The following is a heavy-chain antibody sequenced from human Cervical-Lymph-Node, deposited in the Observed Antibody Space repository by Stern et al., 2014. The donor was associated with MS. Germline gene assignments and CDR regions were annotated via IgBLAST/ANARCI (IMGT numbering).Heavy chain of an antibody. V-gene: IGHV1-2*06. D-gene: IGHD2-21*01. CDR1: GYTFTDYY. Sequence: GHLVESGAEMKRPGTSMKVSCKASGYTFTDYYMHWVRQAPGQGLQWMGRINPKTGGANYTEAFQGRVTMARDTSISTGYMVLSSLRSDDTAVYYCAREIHPAITFDIGGQGTVVTVSA. J-gene: IGHJ3*02. CDR2: INPKTGGA. CDR3: AREIHPAITFDI.